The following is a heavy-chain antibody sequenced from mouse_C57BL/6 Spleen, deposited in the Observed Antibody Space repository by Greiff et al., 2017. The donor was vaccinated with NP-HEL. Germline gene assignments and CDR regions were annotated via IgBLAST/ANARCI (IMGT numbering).Heavy chain of an antibody. D-gene: IGHD2-2*01. CDR3: ARSGSTMVTYYFDY. CDR1: GYTFTSYW. CDR2: IDPSDSYT. Sequence: QVQLQQPGAELVMPGASVKLSCKASGYTFTSYWMHWVKQRPGQGLEWIGEIDPSDSYTNYNQKFKGKSTLTVDKSSSTAYMQLSSLTSEDSAVYYCARSGSTMVTYYFDYWGQGTTLTVSS. V-gene: IGHV1-69*01. J-gene: IGHJ2*01.